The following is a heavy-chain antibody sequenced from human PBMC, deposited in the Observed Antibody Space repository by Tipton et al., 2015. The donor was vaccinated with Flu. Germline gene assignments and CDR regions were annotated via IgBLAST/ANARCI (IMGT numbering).Heavy chain of an antibody. Sequence: TLSLTCAVYGGSFSGYYWSWIRQPPGKGLEWIGEINHSGSTNYNPSRKSRVTISVDTSKNQFSLKLSSVTAADTAVYYCTRKEYDILSGYYNGVDYWGQGTLVTVSS. CDR1: GGSFSGYY. CDR3: TRKEYDILSGYYNGVDY. J-gene: IGHJ4*02. D-gene: IGHD3-9*01. V-gene: IGHV4-34*01. CDR2: INHSGST.